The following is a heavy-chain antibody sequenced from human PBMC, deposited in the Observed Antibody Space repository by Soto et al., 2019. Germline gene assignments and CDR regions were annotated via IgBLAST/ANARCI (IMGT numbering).Heavy chain of an antibody. CDR2: ISYDGSNK. D-gene: IGHD3-22*01. J-gene: IGHJ3*02. Sequence: GGSLILSCAASGFTFSSYAMHWVRPAPGKGLEWVAVISYDGSNKYYADSVKGRFTISRDNSKNTLYLQMNSLRAEDTAVYYCAKEMGYYDSSGYYLEAFDIWGQGTMVTVS. V-gene: IGHV3-30*04. CDR1: GFTFSSYA. CDR3: AKEMGYYDSSGYYLEAFDI.